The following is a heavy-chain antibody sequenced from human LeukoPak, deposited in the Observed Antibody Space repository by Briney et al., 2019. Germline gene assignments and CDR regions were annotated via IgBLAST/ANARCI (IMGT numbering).Heavy chain of an antibody. CDR3: ARGRGSSSFDY. CDR2: INHSGST. D-gene: IGHD1-26*01. CDR1: GGSFSGYY. Sequence: PSETLSLTCAVYGGSFSGYYWSWIRQPPGKGLEWIGEINHSGSTNYNPSLKSRVTISVDTSKNQFSLKLSSVTAADTAVYYCARGRGSSSFDYWDQGTLVTVSS. J-gene: IGHJ4*02. V-gene: IGHV4-34*01.